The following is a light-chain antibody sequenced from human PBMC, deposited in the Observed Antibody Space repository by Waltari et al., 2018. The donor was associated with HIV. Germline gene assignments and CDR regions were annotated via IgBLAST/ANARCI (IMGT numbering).Light chain of an antibody. CDR3: FSAADDNLRV. J-gene: IGLJ3*02. CDR1: TLTKYY. Sequence: SYELTQPSSVSVSPGQTARITCQGDTLTKYYARWYQQKPGQAPVLVIYKNTERPSGIPGRFSGSRSGTTVTLTISGAQVGDEADYYCFSAADDNLRVFGGGTQLTVL. V-gene: IGLV3-27*01. CDR2: KNT.